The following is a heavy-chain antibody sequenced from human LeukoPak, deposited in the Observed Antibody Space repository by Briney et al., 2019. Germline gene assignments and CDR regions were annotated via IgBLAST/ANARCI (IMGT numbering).Heavy chain of an antibody. CDR1: GGSISSGGYY. D-gene: IGHD2-15*01. Sequence: SQTLSLTCTVSGGSISSGGYYWTWIRQHPGKGLEWIGYIYYSGSTYYNPSLKSRVTISVDTSKNQFSLRLSSVTAADTAVYYCALGYCGGGSCYAREYFQHWGQGTLVTVSS. CDR3: ALGYCGGGSCYAREYFQH. V-gene: IGHV4-31*03. J-gene: IGHJ1*01. CDR2: IYYSGST.